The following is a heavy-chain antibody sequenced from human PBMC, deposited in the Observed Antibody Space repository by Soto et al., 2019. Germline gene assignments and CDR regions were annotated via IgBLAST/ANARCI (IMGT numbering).Heavy chain of an antibody. V-gene: IGHV1-2*04. CDR3: ARGDSTDCSNGVCSFFYNHDMDV. D-gene: IGHD2-8*01. CDR1: GYSFTDYH. Sequence: ASVKVSCKASGYSFTDYHIHWVRQAPGQGLEWLGRINPKSGGTSTAQKFQGWVTMTTDTSISTASMELTRLTSDDTAIYYCARGDSTDCSNGVCSFFYNHDMDVWGEGTTVTVSS. CDR2: INPKSGGT. J-gene: IGHJ6*04.